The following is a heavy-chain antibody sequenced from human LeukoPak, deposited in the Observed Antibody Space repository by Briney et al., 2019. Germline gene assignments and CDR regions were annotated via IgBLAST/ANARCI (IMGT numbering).Heavy chain of an antibody. Sequence: GGSLRLSCATSGFTFSNYAMGWVRQAPGKGLECVSTISGSGSNTYYAESVRGRFTISRDSSKNTLYLQLNSLRAEDTAVYYCAKGTSSSCYSAPNYWGQGTLVTVSS. V-gene: IGHV3-23*01. D-gene: IGHD2-15*01. CDR1: GFTFSNYA. CDR3: AKGTSSSCYSAPNY. J-gene: IGHJ4*02. CDR2: ISGSGSNT.